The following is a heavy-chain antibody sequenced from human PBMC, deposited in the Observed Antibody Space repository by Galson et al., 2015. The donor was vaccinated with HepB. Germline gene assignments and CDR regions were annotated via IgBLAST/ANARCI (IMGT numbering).Heavy chain of an antibody. D-gene: IGHD3-22*01. CDR2: IYYSGST. CDR1: GGSISSYY. CDR3: ARQTHSSGYLHFDY. V-gene: IGHV4-59*08. Sequence: ETLSLTCTVSGGSISSYYWSWIRQPPGKGLEWIGYIYYSGSTNYNPSLKSRVTISVDTSKNQFSLKLSSVTAADTAVYYCARQTHSSGYLHFDYWGQGTLVTVSS. J-gene: IGHJ4*02.